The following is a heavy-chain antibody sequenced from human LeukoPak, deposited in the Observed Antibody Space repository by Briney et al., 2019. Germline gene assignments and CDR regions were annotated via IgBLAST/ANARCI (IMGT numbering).Heavy chain of an antibody. CDR2: IASDGTI. V-gene: IGHV3-48*03. Sequence: GGSLRLSCVASGFILSTSEMNWVRQAPGRGLEWVSFIASDGTIYYAESVKGRFTLSRDNAKNSLYLQMNSLRAEDTGVYYCATSLSGGVTYHYMNVWGKGTTVTISS. D-gene: IGHD5-12*01. CDR1: GFILSTSE. J-gene: IGHJ6*03. CDR3: ATSLSGGVTYHYMNV.